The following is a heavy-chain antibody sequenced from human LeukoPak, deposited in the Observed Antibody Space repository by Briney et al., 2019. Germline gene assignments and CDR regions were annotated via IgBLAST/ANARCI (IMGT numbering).Heavy chain of an antibody. CDR2: IYYSGST. V-gene: IGHV4-39*01. J-gene: IGHJ4*02. D-gene: IGHD3-10*01. CDR1: GGSISSSSYY. Sequence: PSETLSLTCTVSGGSISSSSYYWGWIRQPPGKGLEWIGSIYYSGSTYYNPSLKSRVTISVDTSKNQFSLKPSSVTAADTAVYYCARLSGTPLYYFDYWGQGTLVTVSS. CDR3: ARLSGTPLYYFDY.